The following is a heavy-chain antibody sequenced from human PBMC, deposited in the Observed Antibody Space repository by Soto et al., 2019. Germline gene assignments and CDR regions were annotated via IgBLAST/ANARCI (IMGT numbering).Heavy chain of an antibody. V-gene: IGHV1-69*01. CDR2: IIPLFGTV. Sequence: QVQLVQSGAEVKKPGSSVKVSCKASGGTFSSYGISWVRQAPGQGLEWLGGIIPLFGTVNYAQKFQGRVKITVDESTTTAYMELSSLRSDDKAVYHCARDGWYVGMVEHAARNYYGMDVWGQGTMVTVSS. D-gene: IGHD1-26*01. CDR1: GGTFSSYG. J-gene: IGHJ6*02. CDR3: ARDGWYVGMVEHAARNYYGMDV.